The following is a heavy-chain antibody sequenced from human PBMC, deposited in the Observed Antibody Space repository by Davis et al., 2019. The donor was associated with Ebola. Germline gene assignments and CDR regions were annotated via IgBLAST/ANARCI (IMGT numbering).Heavy chain of an antibody. CDR3: ARGEYYYGSGSIRFDP. Sequence: SETLSLTCAVSGASLSSDYWSWLRQSPGRGLECIGYIFYSGNINYNPSLKSRVAISMDTSKNQFSLRLSSVTTADTAVYYCARGEYYYGSGSIRFDPWGQGTLVTVSS. J-gene: IGHJ5*02. V-gene: IGHV4-59*01. D-gene: IGHD3-10*01. CDR1: GASLSSDY. CDR2: IFYSGNI.